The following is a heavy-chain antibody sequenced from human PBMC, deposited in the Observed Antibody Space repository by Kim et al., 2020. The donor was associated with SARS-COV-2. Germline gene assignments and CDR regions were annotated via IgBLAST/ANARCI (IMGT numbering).Heavy chain of an antibody. CDR2: IWYDGSNK. V-gene: IGHV3-33*06. CDR3: AKDHQEILLWFGELSSMDV. D-gene: IGHD3-10*01. J-gene: IGHJ6*02. CDR1: GFTFSSYA. Sequence: GGSLRLSCAASGFTFSSYAMHWVRQAPGKGLEWVAVIWYDGSNKYYADSVKGRFTISRDNSKNTLYLQMNSLRAEDTAVYYCAKDHQEILLWFGELSSMDVWGQGTTVTVSS.